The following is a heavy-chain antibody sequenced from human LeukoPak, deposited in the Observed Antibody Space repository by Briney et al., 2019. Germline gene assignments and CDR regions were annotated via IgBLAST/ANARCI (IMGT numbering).Heavy chain of an antibody. V-gene: IGHV1-69*05. CDR1: GGTFSSYA. D-gene: IGHD6-13*01. CDR2: IIPIFGTA. CDR3: ARGVSSSWFGRYYYYMDV. J-gene: IGHJ6*03. Sequence: SVKVSCKASGGTFSSYAISWVRQAPGQGLEWMGGIIPIFGTANYAQKFQGRVTMTRNTSISTAYMELSSLRSEDTAVYYCARGVSSSWFGRYYYYMDVWGKGTTVTISS.